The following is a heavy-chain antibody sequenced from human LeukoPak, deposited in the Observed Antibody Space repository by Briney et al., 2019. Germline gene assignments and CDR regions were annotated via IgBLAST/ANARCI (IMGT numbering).Heavy chain of an antibody. J-gene: IGHJ4*02. D-gene: IGHD1-26*01. CDR3: ARDLIVGGRCIGY. CDR2: IIPIFGTA. Sequence: SVKVSCKASGGTFSSYAISWVRQAPGQGLEWMGGIIPIFGTANYAQKFQGRVTITRDTSASTAYMELSSLRSEDTAVYYCARDLIVGGRCIGYWGQGTLVTVSS. CDR1: GGTFSSYA. V-gene: IGHV1-69*05.